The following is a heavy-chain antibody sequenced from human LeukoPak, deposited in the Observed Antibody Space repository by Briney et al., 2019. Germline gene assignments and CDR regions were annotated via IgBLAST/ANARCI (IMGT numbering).Heavy chain of an antibody. CDR3: ARDQGYSYGQPWYFDL. J-gene: IGHJ2*01. CDR2: IYYSGST. CDR1: GGSISSSSYY. Sequence: SETLSLTCTVSGGSISSSSYYWGWIRQPPGKGLEWIGSIYYSGSTYYNPSPKSRVTISVDTSKNQFSLKLSSVTAADTAVYYCARDQGYSYGQPWYFDLWGRGTLVTVSS. D-gene: IGHD5-18*01. V-gene: IGHV4-39*07.